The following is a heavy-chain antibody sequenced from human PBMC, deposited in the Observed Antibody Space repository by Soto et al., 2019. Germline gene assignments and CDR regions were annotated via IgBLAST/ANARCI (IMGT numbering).Heavy chain of an antibody. CDR3: ARTDKGDYVPPLDN. V-gene: IGHV1-18*01. Sequence: QIHLVQSGGEVKKPGASVKVSCKTSGYTFTTYGISWVRQAPGQGLEWMGWITPFNDNTNYAQNLQGRVNMTTDTSTNTAYLELRSLTSDDKAVYYCARTDKGDYVPPLDNWGQGTLVTVSS. CDR1: GYTFTTYG. D-gene: IGHD4-17*01. J-gene: IGHJ4*02. CDR2: ITPFNDNT.